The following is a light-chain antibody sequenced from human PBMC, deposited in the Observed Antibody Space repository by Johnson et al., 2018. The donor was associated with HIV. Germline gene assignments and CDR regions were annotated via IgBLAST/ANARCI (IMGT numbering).Light chain of an antibody. Sequence: QSALTQPPSVSAAPGQKVTISCSGSSSNIGNNYVSWYQHLPGAAPKLLIYDNNKRPSGIPDRFSGSKSGTSATLGITGLQTGDEADYYCGTWDTSLGATAVFGTGTKVTVL. J-gene: IGLJ1*01. CDR2: DNN. V-gene: IGLV1-51*01. CDR1: SSNIGNNY. CDR3: GTWDTSLGATAV.